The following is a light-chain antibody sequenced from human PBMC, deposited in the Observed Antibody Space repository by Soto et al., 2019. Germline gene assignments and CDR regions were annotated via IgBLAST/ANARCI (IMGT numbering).Light chain of an antibody. Sequence: EIVMTQSPATLSVSPGERATLSCRASQGVTTNLAWYQQKPGQAPRLLIYGASTRATGIPARFIGSGSGTEFTLTISSLQSEDFAVYYCQQYNTWPLTFGGGTKVEIK. V-gene: IGKV3-15*01. CDR1: QGVTTN. CDR3: QQYNTWPLT. J-gene: IGKJ4*01. CDR2: GAS.